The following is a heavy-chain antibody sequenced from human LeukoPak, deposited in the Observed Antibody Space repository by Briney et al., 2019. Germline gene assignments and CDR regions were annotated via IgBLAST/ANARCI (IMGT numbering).Heavy chain of an antibody. CDR1: GGSISSGSYY. CDR3: ARRDQGRYYYDSSGYVLRY. D-gene: IGHD3-22*01. J-gene: IGHJ4*02. Sequence: SETLSLTCTVSGGSISSGSYYWSWIRQPAGKGLEWIGRIYTSGSTNYNPSLMSRVTISGDTSKNQFSLKLRSVTAADTAVYYCARRDQGRYYYDSSGYVLRYWGQGTLVTVSS. CDR2: IYTSGST. V-gene: IGHV4-61*02.